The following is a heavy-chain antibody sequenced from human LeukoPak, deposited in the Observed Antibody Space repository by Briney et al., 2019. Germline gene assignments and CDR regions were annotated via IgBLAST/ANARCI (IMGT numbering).Heavy chain of an antibody. CDR3: ARLGRTYYDFWSGP. CDR2: IYYRGST. Sequence: GSLRLSCAASGFTVSNYYMSWVRQPPGKGLEWIGTIYYRGSTYYNPSLKSRVTISVDTSKNQFSLKLTSVTAADTAVYYCARLGRTYYDFWSGPWGQGTLVTVSS. V-gene: IGHV4-39*01. J-gene: IGHJ5*02. D-gene: IGHD3-3*01. CDR1: GFTVSNYY.